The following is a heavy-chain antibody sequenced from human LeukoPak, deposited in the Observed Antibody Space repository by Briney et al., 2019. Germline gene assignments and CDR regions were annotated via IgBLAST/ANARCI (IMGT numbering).Heavy chain of an antibody. Sequence: GGSVKVSCKASGYTFTRYDINWVRQATGQGLEGMGWMNPNSGNTDYAQKLRGRVTMTMNTSISTAYMELSSLRSEETAVYNGARCRAKGDPSCQRGGNGFDPWGQGTLVTVSS. CDR2: MNPNSGNT. V-gene: IGHV1-8*01. CDR1: GYTFTRYD. CDR3: ARCRAKGDPSCQRGGNGFDP. J-gene: IGHJ5*02. D-gene: IGHD2-15*01.